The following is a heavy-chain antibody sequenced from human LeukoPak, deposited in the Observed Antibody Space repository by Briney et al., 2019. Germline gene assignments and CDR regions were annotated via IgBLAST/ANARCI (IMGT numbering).Heavy chain of an antibody. V-gene: IGHV3-64D*06. CDR2: ISSNGFST. CDR1: GFTFSSYA. J-gene: IGHJ4*02. Sequence: PGGSLRLSCSASGFTFSSYAMHWVRQAPGKGLEYVSTISSNGFSTYYADSVKGRFTISRDNSKNTLYLQMSSLIAEDTAVYYCVKDRGGYNYGLGYFDYWGQGTLVTVSS. CDR3: VKDRGGYNYGLGYFDY. D-gene: IGHD5-18*01.